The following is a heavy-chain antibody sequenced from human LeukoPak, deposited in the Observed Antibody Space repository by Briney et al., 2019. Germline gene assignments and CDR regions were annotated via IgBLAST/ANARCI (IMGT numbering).Heavy chain of an antibody. V-gene: IGHV1-69*01. Sequence: SVKVSCKASGGTFSSYAISWVRQAPGQGLEWMGGIIPIFGTANYAQKFQGRVTITADESTSTAYMELSSLRSEDTAVYYCARLGPYYDSSGYGEYNWFDPWGQGTLVTVSS. J-gene: IGHJ5*02. CDR2: IIPIFGTA. CDR1: GGTFSSYA. CDR3: ARLGPYYDSSGYGEYNWFDP. D-gene: IGHD3-22*01.